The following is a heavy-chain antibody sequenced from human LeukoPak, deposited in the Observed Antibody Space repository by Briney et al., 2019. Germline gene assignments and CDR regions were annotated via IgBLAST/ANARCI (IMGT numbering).Heavy chain of an antibody. J-gene: IGHJ4*02. Sequence: PSETLSLTCTVSGGSISSYYWSWIRQPAGKGLEWIGRIYTSGSTNYNPSLKSRVTMSVDTSKNQFSLKLSSVTAADTAVYYCARGSGVLRYFDWLSHNDYWGQGTLVTVSS. V-gene: IGHV4-4*07. CDR3: ARGSGVLRYFDWLSHNDY. D-gene: IGHD3-9*01. CDR2: IYTSGST. CDR1: GGSISSYY.